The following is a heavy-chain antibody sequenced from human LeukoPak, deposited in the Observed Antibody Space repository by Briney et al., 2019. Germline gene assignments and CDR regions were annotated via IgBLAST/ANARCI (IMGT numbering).Heavy chain of an antibody. CDR1: GFTFSNAY. J-gene: IGHJ5*02. Sequence: GGSLRLSCAASGFTFSNAYMNWVRQAPEKGLEWVSGISGSGGSTYYADSVKGRFTISRDNSKNTLYLQMNSLRAEDTAVYYCAKDSSDRYNWFDPWGQGTLVTVSS. CDR3: AKDSSDRYNWFDP. V-gene: IGHV3-23*01. D-gene: IGHD6-19*01. CDR2: ISGSGGST.